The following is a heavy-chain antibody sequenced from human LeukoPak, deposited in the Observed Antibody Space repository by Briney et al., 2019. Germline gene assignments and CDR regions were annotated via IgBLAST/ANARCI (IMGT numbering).Heavy chain of an antibody. CDR1: GFTFSSYW. J-gene: IGHJ6*02. D-gene: IGHD3-10*01. V-gene: IGHV3-7*03. CDR2: INRNGNDN. Sequence: PGGSLRLSCAASGFTFSSYWMNWARQAPGKGLEWVANINRNGNDNYYLDSVKGRFTLPRHNAPNSLHLQMRNLTAEDTAVYFCASGGGLDVWGQGATVTVSS. CDR3: ASGGGLDV.